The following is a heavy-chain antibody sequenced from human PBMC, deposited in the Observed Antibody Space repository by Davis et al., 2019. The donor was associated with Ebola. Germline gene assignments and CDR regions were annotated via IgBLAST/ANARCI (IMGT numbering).Heavy chain of an antibody. V-gene: IGHV3-74*01. D-gene: IGHD2-15*01. CDR1: GSTFSSYW. CDR3: AREGYCSGGSCYYFDY. CDR2: INSDGSST. Sequence: PGGSLRLSCAASGSTFSSYWMHWVRQAPGKGLVWVSRINSDGSSTSYADSVKGRFTISRDNAKNTLYLQMNSLRAEDTAVYYCAREGYCSGGSCYYFDYWGQGTLVTVSS. J-gene: IGHJ4*02.